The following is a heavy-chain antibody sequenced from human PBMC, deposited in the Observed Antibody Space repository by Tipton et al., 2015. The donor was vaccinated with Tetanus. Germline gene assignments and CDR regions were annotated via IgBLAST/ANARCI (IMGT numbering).Heavy chain of an antibody. CDR1: GFTFSSYW. CDR2: IKQDGSEK. CDR3: ARDHVHYGDYFTNAFDI. J-gene: IGHJ3*02. D-gene: IGHD4-17*01. V-gene: IGHV3-7*05. Sequence: SLRLSCAASGFTFSSYWMSWVRQAPGKGLEWVANIKQDGSEKYYVDSVKGRFTISRDNAKNSLYLQMNSLRAEDTAVYYCARDHVHYGDYFTNAFDIWGQGTMVTVSS.